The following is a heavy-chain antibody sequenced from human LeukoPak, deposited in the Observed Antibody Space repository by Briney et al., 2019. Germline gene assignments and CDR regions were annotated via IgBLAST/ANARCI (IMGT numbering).Heavy chain of an antibody. CDR3: AKSPGMTAIPARFDY. D-gene: IGHD2-21*02. J-gene: IGHJ4*02. CDR2: ISWNSGSI. Sequence: HSGGSLRLSCAASGFTFDDYAMHWVRQAPGKGLEWVSGISWNSGSIGYADSVKGRFTISRDNAKNSLYLQMNSLRAEDTALYYCAKSPGMTAIPARFDYWGQGTLVTVSS. CDR1: GFTFDDYA. V-gene: IGHV3-9*01.